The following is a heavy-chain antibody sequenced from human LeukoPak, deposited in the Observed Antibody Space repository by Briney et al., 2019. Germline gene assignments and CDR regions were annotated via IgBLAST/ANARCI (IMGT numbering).Heavy chain of an antibody. CDR1: GFTFSNYS. CDR2: ISSRSSYI. D-gene: IGHD1-14*01. CDR3: GRGGSGDIDY. V-gene: IGHV3-21*01. J-gene: IGHJ4*02. Sequence: PGGSLRLSCAASGFTFSNYSMNWVRQAPGKGLEWASSISSRSSYIYYAESVKGRFTISRDNAKNSVYLQMNSLRVEDTAVHYCGRGGSGDIDYWGQGTLVTVSS.